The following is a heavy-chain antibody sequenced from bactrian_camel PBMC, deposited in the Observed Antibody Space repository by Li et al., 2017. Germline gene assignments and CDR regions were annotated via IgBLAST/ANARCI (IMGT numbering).Heavy chain of an antibody. D-gene: IGHD2*01. CDR3: AADPKRARPYCGGAYFQHLGEYSD. CDR2: VSRSDRT. J-gene: IGHJ4*01. Sequence: HVQLVESGGGSVQAGGSLKLSCVVSGYRISSICMGWFRGAPGKERERIARVSRSDRTTYADSVKGRFTISQGNAKNTVFLQMNSLKPADTAMYYCAADPKRARPYCGGAYFQHLGEYSDWGQGTQVTVS. CDR1: GYRISSIC. V-gene: IGHV3S53*01.